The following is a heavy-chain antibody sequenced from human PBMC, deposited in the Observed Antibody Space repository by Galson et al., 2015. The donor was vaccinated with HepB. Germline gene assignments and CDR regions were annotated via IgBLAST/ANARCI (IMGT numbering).Heavy chain of an antibody. Sequence: SLRLSCAASGFTVSSNYMSWVRQAPGKGLEWVSVIYSGGSTYYADSVKGRFTISRDNSKNTLYLQMNSLRAEDTAVYYCARSHYGFWSGPPRGLDYFDYWGQGTLVTVSS. CDR3: ARSHYGFWSGPPRGLDYFDY. V-gene: IGHV3-66*01. CDR1: GFTVSSNY. D-gene: IGHD3-3*01. CDR2: IYSGGST. J-gene: IGHJ4*02.